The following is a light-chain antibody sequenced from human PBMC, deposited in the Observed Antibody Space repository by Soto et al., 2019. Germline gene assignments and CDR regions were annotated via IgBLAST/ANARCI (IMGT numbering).Light chain of an antibody. Sequence: QSVLTQPPSASGTPGQRVTISCSGSNSNIGSNTVSWYQQLPGTAPKLLIYNNNQRPSGVPDRFSGSKSGTSASLAISGLQSEDEADYYCAAWDDSLNGGVFGTWTKVTVL. J-gene: IGLJ1*01. CDR1: NSNIGSNT. CDR2: NNN. V-gene: IGLV1-44*01. CDR3: AAWDDSLNGGV.